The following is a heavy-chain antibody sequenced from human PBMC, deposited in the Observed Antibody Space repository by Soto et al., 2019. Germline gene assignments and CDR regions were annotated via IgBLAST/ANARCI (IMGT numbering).Heavy chain of an antibody. CDR3: AREVEGSYSPADF. Sequence: QVQLVQSGPEVKKPGASVTVSCKTSGYTFTDHGIDWVRQAPGHGLEWVGWVSSYNGNTNYAYNLKDRVIMTTDAATSTAYMELSGLRSDDTAVYYCAREVEGSYSPADFWGQGTPVTVSS. J-gene: IGHJ4*02. D-gene: IGHD3-10*01. CDR2: VSSYNGNT. V-gene: IGHV1-18*01. CDR1: GYTFTDHG.